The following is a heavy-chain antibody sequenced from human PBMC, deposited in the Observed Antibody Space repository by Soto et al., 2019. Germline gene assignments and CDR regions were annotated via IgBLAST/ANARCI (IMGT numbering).Heavy chain of an antibody. J-gene: IGHJ4*02. CDR3: ANTSGGKSYRWYFDS. V-gene: IGHV2-5*01. Sequence: SGPTLVNPTQTLTVTCTFSGFSLSTSGAGVGWIRQSPGKAPEWLALISWKDEKRYNPGLKSRLTITKDTSKNQVVLTMTDLDPVDTANYLCANTSGGKSYRWYFDSWGQGTLVTVSS. CDR1: GFSLSTSGAG. CDR2: ISWKDEK. D-gene: IGHD3-16*02.